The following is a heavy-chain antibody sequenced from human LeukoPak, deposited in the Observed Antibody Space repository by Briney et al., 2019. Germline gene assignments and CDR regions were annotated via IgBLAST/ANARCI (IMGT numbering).Heavy chain of an antibody. D-gene: IGHD2-2*02. CDR3: ARAGVPAAIGFDY. V-gene: IGHV1-69*05. J-gene: IGHJ4*02. CDR2: IIPIFGTA. Sequence: ASVKVSRKASGGTFSSYAISWVRQAPGQGLEWMGGIIPIFGTANYAQKFQGRVTITTDESTSTAYMELSSLRSEDTAVYYCARAGVPAAIGFDYWGQGTLVTVSS. CDR1: GGTFSSYA.